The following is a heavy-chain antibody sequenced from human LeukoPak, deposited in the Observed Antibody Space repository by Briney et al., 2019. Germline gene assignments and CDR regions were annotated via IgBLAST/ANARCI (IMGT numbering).Heavy chain of an antibody. D-gene: IGHD1-1*01. J-gene: IGHJ4*02. CDR1: GFTFSNYW. CDR2: INSDGGST. CDR3: ARDSGWYTHDY. Sequence: GGSLRLSCAASGFTFSNYWMHWVRQAPGKGLVWVARINSDGGSTTYADSVKGRFTISKDNAKNSLYLQMDSLRAEDTAVYYCARDSGWYTHDYWGQGTLVTVSS. V-gene: IGHV3-74*01.